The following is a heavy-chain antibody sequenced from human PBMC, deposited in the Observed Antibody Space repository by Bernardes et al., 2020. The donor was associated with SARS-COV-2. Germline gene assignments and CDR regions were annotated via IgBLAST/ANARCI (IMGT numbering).Heavy chain of an antibody. CDR2: INSDASNT. V-gene: IGHV3-74*01. D-gene: IGHD3-10*01. CDR1: GFTSSSYW. CDR3: ARKTGHDYGMDV. Sequence: GRSLRLSCAASGFTSSSYWMHWVRQAPGKGLVWVSRINSDASNTIYADSVKGRFTISRDSSKNTVYLQMDSLRGEDTAVYFCARKTGHDYGMDVWGQGTTVTVSS. J-gene: IGHJ6*02.